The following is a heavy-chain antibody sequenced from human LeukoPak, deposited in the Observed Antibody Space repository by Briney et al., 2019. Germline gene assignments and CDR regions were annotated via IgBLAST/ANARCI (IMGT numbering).Heavy chain of an antibody. J-gene: IGHJ4*02. CDR2: IRYDRNNK. CDR1: GFTFSSYG. Sequence: GGSLRLSCAASGFTFSSYGMHWVRQAPGKGLEWVAFIRYDRNNKYYVDSVKGRFTISRDNSKNTLFLQINSLRAEDTAVYYCAKVGLNYYDSSGYIDYWGQGTLVTVSS. CDR3: AKVGLNYYDSSGYIDY. V-gene: IGHV3-30*02. D-gene: IGHD3-22*01.